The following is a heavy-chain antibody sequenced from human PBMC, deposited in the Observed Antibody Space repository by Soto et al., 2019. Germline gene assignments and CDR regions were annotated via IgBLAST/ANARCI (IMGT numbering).Heavy chain of an antibody. CDR2: ISGSGGST. Sequence: GGSLRLSCAAPGFTFSSYAMSWVRQAPGKGLEWVSAISGSGGSTYYADSMKGRFTISRDNSKNTLYLQMNSLRAEDTAVYYCAKALDIVVVPAARPTPDAFDIWGQGTMVTVSS. V-gene: IGHV3-23*01. CDR3: AKALDIVVVPAARPTPDAFDI. J-gene: IGHJ3*02. CDR1: GFTFSSYA. D-gene: IGHD2-2*01.